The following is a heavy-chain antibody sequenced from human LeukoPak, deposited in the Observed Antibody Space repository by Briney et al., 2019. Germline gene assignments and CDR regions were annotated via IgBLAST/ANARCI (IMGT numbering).Heavy chain of an antibody. V-gene: IGHV4-34*01. Sequence: SETLSLTCAVYGGSFSGYYWSWIRQPPGKGLEWIGEINHSGSTNYNPSLTSRVTISVDKSKNQFSLKLSSVTAADTAVYYCARMYYYDSSGYYFDYWGQGTLVTVSS. D-gene: IGHD3-22*01. J-gene: IGHJ4*02. CDR3: ARMYYYDSSGYYFDY. CDR1: GGSFSGYY. CDR2: INHSGST.